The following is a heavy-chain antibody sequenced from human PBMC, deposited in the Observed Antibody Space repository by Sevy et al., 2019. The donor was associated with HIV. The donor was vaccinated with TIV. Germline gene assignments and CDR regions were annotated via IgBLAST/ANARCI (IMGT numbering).Heavy chain of an antibody. Sequence: GGSLRLSCAASGFTFSSYAMNWVRQAPGKGLEWVSGFGGSDGNTQYADSVKGRFTISRDNSKNTLYLQMNSLRAEDTAVYYCAKVGGSGYYETNNFDYWGQGTLVTVSS. CDR1: GFTFSSYA. CDR2: FGGSDGNT. D-gene: IGHD3-22*01. V-gene: IGHV3-23*01. J-gene: IGHJ4*02. CDR3: AKVGGSGYYETNNFDY.